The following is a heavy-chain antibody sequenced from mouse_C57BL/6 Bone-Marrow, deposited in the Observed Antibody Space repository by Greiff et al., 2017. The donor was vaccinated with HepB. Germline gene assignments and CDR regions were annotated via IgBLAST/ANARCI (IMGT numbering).Heavy chain of an antibody. V-gene: IGHV1-81*01. CDR3: ARGDSHDYYFDY. J-gene: IGHJ2*01. D-gene: IGHD2-12*01. CDR2: IYPRSGNT. Sequence: QVQLQQSGAELARPGASVKLSCKASGYTFTSYGISWVKQRTGQGLEWIGEIYPRSGNTYYNEKFKGKATLTADKCSSTAYMELRSLTSEDAAVYFCARGDSHDYYFDYWGQGTTLTVSS. CDR1: GYTFTSYG.